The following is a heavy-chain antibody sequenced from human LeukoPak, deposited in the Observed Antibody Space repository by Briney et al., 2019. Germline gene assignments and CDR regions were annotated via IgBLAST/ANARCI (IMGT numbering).Heavy chain of an antibody. Sequence: SETLSLTCTVSGGSISSYYWSWIRQPPGKGLEWIGYIYYSGSTNYNPSLKSRVTISVDTSKNQFSLKLSSVTAADTAVYYCARLGSGYEYVWFDPWGQGTLVTVSS. J-gene: IGHJ5*02. CDR3: ARLGSGYEYVWFDP. D-gene: IGHD5-12*01. V-gene: IGHV4-59*08. CDR2: IYYSGST. CDR1: GGSISSYY.